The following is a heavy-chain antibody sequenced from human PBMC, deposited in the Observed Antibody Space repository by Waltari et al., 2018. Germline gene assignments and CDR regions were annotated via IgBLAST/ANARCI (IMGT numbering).Heavy chain of an antibody. J-gene: IGHJ6*02. CDR2: SSPIGGT. CDR1: GESFSGYF. Sequence: QVQLQQWGAGLLKPSETLSLTCAVYGESFSGYFWSWIRQPPGKGLEWIGESSPIGGTHINPPLKNRVTLSVDTAKQQFYLKVTSMTAADAAVFYCARGPMLDYGDNSGHYYYGLDVWGQGTTVIVSS. V-gene: IGHV4-34*01. D-gene: IGHD4-17*01. CDR3: ARGPMLDYGDNSGHYYYGLDV.